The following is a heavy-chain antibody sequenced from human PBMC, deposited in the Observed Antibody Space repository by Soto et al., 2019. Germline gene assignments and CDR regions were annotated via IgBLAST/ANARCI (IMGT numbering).Heavy chain of an antibody. CDR3: ARRGTASWFYP. Sequence: GGSLRLSCAASGFTFNKYWMAWVRQAPGKGLEWVANINQAGTDKYYEDSVKGRFTISRDNTKNSVYLQMHSLRGEDTAVYYCARRGTASWFYPWGQGTLVTVSS. CDR2: INQAGTDK. V-gene: IGHV3-7*01. D-gene: IGHD1-1*01. J-gene: IGHJ5*02. CDR1: GFTFNKYW.